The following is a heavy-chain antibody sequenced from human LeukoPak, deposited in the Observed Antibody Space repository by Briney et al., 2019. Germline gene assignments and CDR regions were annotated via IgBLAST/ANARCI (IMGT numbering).Heavy chain of an antibody. Sequence: GGSLRLSCAASGFTFSSYAVSWVRQAPGKGLEWVSAISGSGGSTYYADSVKGRFTISRDNSKNTLYLQMNSLRAEDTAVYYCAKDLRSGYGDYFIWLYWGQGTLVTVSS. CDR2: ISGSGGST. CDR3: AKDLRSGYGDYFIWLY. CDR1: GFTFSSYA. D-gene: IGHD4-17*01. J-gene: IGHJ4*02. V-gene: IGHV3-23*01.